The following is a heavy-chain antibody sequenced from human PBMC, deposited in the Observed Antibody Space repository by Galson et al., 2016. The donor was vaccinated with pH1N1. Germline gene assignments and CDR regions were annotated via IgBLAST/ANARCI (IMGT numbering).Heavy chain of an antibody. CDR2: ISAYNGNT. V-gene: IGHV1-18*01. Sequence: SVKVSCKASGYTFTSYGISWVRQAPGQGLEWMGWISAYNGNTNYAQKLQGRVAMTTDTSTSTAYMELRSLRSDDTAVYYCARRLYGDYVDYFDYWGQGTLVTVSS. D-gene: IGHD4-17*01. CDR1: GYTFTSYG. CDR3: ARRLYGDYVDYFDY. J-gene: IGHJ4*02.